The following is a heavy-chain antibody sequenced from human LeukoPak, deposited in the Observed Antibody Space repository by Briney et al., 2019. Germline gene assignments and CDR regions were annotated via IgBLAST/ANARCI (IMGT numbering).Heavy chain of an antibody. Sequence: GRSLGLSCAASGFTFDDYAMHWVRQVPGKGLEWVSGISWNSGNIDYADSVKGRFTISRDNGKNSLFLQMNSLRAEDTALYYCARDDQLEYWGQGTLVTVSS. CDR3: ARDDQLEY. V-gene: IGHV3-9*01. D-gene: IGHD2-2*01. J-gene: IGHJ4*02. CDR1: GFTFDDYA. CDR2: ISWNSGNI.